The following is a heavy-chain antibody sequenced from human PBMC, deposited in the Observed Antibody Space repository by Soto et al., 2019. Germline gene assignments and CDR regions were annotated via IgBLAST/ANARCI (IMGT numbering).Heavy chain of an antibody. CDR3: ARDLDGSGSYSPPIYYYYYGMDV. Sequence: GGSLRLSCAASGFTFSSYSMNWVRQAPGKGLEWVSSISSSSSYIYYADSVKGRFTISRDNAKNSLYLQMNSLRDEDTAVYYCARDLDGSGSYSPPIYYYYYGMDVWGQGTTVTVSS. V-gene: IGHV3-21*01. J-gene: IGHJ6*02. D-gene: IGHD3-10*01. CDR2: ISSSSSYI. CDR1: GFTFSSYS.